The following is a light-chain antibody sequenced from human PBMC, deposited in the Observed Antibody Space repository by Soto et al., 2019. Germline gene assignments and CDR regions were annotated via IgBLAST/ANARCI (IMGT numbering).Light chain of an antibody. CDR3: QQRSNWPPVT. J-gene: IGKJ4*01. V-gene: IGKV3-11*01. CDR2: DAS. CDR1: QSINRH. Sequence: IVLTHSPATLSLSPWERATLSCRASQSINRHLAWYRQKPGQAPRLLIYDASNRATGIPARFSGSGSGTDFTLTISSLEPEDFGVYYCQQRSNWPPVTFGGGTKVDI.